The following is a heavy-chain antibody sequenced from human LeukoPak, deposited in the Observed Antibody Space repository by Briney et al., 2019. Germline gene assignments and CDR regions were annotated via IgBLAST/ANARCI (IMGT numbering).Heavy chain of an antibody. D-gene: IGHD6-25*01. V-gene: IGHV3-7*01. CDR3: ATGRAAHLFDF. CDR2: VKQDGREK. CDR1: GFTFITHW. Sequence: GGSLRLSCAASGFTFITHWMIWGRQAPGRGLEWVANVKQDGREKYYVDSVKGRFTISRVNAKNSLYLQMNSLRAEDTAVYYCATGRAAHLFDFWGQGTLVTVSS. J-gene: IGHJ4*02.